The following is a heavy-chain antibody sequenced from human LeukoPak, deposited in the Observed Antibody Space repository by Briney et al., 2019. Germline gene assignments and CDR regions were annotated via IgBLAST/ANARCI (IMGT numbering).Heavy chain of an antibody. D-gene: IGHD2-15*01. CDR2: IIPIFGTA. Sequence: SVKVSCKASGGTFSSYAIGWVRQAPGQGLEWMGRIIPIFGTANYAQKFQGRVTITTDESTSTAYMELSSLRSEDTAVYYCARGTRRYCSGGSCYSGWGQGTLVTVSS. J-gene: IGHJ4*02. CDR1: GGTFSSYA. CDR3: ARGTRRYCSGGSCYSG. V-gene: IGHV1-69*05.